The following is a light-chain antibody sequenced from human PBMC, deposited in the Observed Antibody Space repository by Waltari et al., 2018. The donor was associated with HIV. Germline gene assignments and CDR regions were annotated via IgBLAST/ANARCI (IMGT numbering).Light chain of an antibody. CDR2: RS. Sequence: DIQMIQSPSSLSASLGDRVTSTCRPSGTINSYINWYQQKYGRTPRLLAMRSKLAGGVPSRFSARVSVTSSGTEYTLTIASLQSEDFATYFCQQTYAWPWTFGRGTKVE. J-gene: IGKJ1*01. V-gene: IGKV1-39*01. CDR3: QQTYAWPWT. CDR1: GTINSY.